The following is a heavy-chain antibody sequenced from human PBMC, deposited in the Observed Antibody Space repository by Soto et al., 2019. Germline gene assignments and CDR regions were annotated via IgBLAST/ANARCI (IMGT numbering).Heavy chain of an antibody. D-gene: IGHD6-13*01. Sequence: QVQLVQSGAEVKKPGASVKVSCKASGYTFTSYGISWVRQAPGQGLEWMGWISAYNGNTNYAQKLQGRVTMTTDTTTSTAYMELRSLRSDDTAVYYCARDPSAIAAAGTAWFDPWGQGTLVTVSS. J-gene: IGHJ5*02. CDR3: ARDPSAIAAAGTAWFDP. CDR1: GYTFTSYG. V-gene: IGHV1-18*01. CDR2: ISAYNGNT.